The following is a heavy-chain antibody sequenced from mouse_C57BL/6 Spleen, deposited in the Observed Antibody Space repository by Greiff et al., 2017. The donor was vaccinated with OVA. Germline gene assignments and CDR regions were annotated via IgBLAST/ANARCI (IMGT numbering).Heavy chain of an antibody. Sequence: EVQLVESGAELVKPGASVKLSCTASGFNIKDYYMHWVKQRTEQGLEWIGRIDPEDGETKYAPKFQGKATITADTSSNTAYLQLSSLTSEDTAVYYCARSTTVVADYYAMDYWGQGTSVTVSS. CDR2: IDPEDGET. CDR3: ARSTTVVADYYAMDY. CDR1: GFNIKDYY. D-gene: IGHD1-1*01. V-gene: IGHV14-2*01. J-gene: IGHJ4*01.